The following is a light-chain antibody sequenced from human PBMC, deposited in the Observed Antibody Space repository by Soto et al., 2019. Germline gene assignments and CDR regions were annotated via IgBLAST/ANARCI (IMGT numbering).Light chain of an antibody. V-gene: IGLV1-40*01. J-gene: IGLJ1*01. CDR3: QSYDNSLIYV. CDR2: GNN. Sequence: QSVLTQPPSVSGAPGQSITISCTGSSSNIGAGYDVHWYQQVPGTAPKLLIYGNNKRASGVPDRCSGSKSGTSASLAITGFQAEDEADYYCQSYDNSLIYVFGTGTKLTVL. CDR1: SSNIGAGYD.